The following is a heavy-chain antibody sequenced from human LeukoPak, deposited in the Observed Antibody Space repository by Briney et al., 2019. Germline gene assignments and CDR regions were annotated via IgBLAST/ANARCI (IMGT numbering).Heavy chain of an antibody. D-gene: IGHD1/OR15-1a*01. CDR2: ITSTSTYI. J-gene: IGHJ6*03. CDR1: GFAFSTYS. V-gene: IGHV3-21*01. CDR3: ARVKAGATVENFYYNYMDV. Sequence: GGSLRLSCAASGFAFSTYSMTWVRQAPGKGLEWVSSITSTSTYIKYADSVKGRFTISRDNAKNSLYLQMNSLRAEDTAVYYCARVKAGATVENFYYNYMDVWGKGTTVTVSS.